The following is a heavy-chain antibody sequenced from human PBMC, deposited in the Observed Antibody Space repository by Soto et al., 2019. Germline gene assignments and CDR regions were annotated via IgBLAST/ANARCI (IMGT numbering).Heavy chain of an antibody. V-gene: IGHV3-33*01. CDR2: IWYDGSNK. CDR3: ARGAADGDSPDY. CDR1: GFTFSSYG. J-gene: IGHJ4*02. D-gene: IGHD3-10*01. Sequence: QVQLVESGGGVVQPGRSLRLSCAASGFTFSSYGMHWVRQAPGKGLEWVAVIWYDGSNKYYADSVKGRFTISRDNSKNTLYLQMTSLRAEDTAVYYCARGAADGDSPDYWGQGTLVTVSS.